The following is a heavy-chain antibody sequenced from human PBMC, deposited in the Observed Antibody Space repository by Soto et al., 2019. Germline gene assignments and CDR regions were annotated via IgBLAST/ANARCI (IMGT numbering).Heavy chain of an antibody. Sequence: QVQLVESGGGVVQPGTSLRLSCAASGFSFSIYGMHWVRQAPGEGLEWVAGTWYDGSNKYYADSVKGRFSISRDNSQNTLFRKMNGRRAKDTVVYYCARDDKDEYGADRGGFGCWGQGTLVTVSS. D-gene: IGHD4-17*01. CDR1: GFSFSIYG. J-gene: IGHJ4*02. CDR3: ARDDKDEYGADRGGFGC. V-gene: IGHV3-33*01. CDR2: TWYDGSNK.